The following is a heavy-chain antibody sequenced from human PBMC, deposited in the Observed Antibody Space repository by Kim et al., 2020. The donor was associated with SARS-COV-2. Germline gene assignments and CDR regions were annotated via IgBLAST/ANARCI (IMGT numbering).Heavy chain of an antibody. Sequence: GGSLRLSCAASGFTFSDYYMSWIRQAPGKGLEWISYISAGAGNAYYGDSMKGRFTVSRDNAKNLLYLQMNSLRGEDTAIYYCARYLGGMFDYCGQGTLVTVSS. CDR2: ISAGAGNA. V-gene: IGHV3-11*01. J-gene: IGHJ4*02. CDR3: ARYLGGMFDY. D-gene: IGHD1-26*01. CDR1: GFTFSDYY.